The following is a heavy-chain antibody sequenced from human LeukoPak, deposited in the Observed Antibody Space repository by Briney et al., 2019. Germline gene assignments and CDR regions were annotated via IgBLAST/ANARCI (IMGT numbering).Heavy chain of an antibody. J-gene: IGHJ6*02. Sequence: SVKVSCKASGGTFSSYAISWVRQAPGQGLEWMGGIIPTFGTANYAQKFQGRVTITADESTSTAYMELSSLRSEDTAVYYCAREMYSSGRYYYYGMDVWGQGTTVTVS. CDR2: IIPTFGTA. CDR3: AREMYSSGRYYYYGMDV. V-gene: IGHV1-69*01. CDR1: GGTFSSYA. D-gene: IGHD6-19*01.